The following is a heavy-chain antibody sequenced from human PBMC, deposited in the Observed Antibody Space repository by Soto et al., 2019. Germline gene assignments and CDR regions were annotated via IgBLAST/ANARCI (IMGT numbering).Heavy chain of an antibody. J-gene: IGHJ4*02. Sequence: GGSLRLSCAASGFIFSTYGMSWVRQAPGKGLEWVAVISYDESDKYYADSLKGRFTISRDNSKNTLYLQMNSLRGEDTAVYYCARDLSVAGPDYWGQGTLVTVSS. CDR1: GFIFSTYG. V-gene: IGHV3-30*03. CDR2: ISYDESDK. D-gene: IGHD6-19*01. CDR3: ARDLSVAGPDY.